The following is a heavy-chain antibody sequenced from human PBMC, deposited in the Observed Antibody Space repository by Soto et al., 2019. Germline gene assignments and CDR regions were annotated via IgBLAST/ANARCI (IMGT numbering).Heavy chain of an antibody. CDR2: IWYDGSNK. CDR3: AREGGYYDSSGYPYFDY. CDR1: GFTFSSYV. V-gene: IGHV3-33*01. J-gene: IGHJ4*02. Sequence: PGGSLRLSCAASGFTFSSYVMHWVRQAPGKGLEWVAVIWYDGSNKYYADSVKGRFTISRDNSKNTLYLKMNSLRAEDTAVYYCAREGGYYDSSGYPYFDYWGQGTLVTVSS. D-gene: IGHD3-22*01.